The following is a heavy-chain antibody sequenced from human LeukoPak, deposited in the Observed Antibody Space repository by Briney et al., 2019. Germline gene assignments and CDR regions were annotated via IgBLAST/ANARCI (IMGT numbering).Heavy chain of an antibody. V-gene: IGHV3-30-3*01. D-gene: IGHD4-17*01. CDR3: ARDRGTTGDY. CDR1: GFTFSSYA. J-gene: IGHJ4*02. CDR2: ISYDGSNK. Sequence: GGSLRLSCAASGFTFSSYAMHWVRQAPGKGLEWVAVISYDGSNKYYVDSVKGRFTIFRDNSKNTLSLQMNSLRADDTAVYYCARDRGTTGDYWGQGTLVTVSS.